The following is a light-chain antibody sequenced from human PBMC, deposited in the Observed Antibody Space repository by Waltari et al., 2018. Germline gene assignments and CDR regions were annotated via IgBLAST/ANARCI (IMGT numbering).Light chain of an antibody. V-gene: IGLV2-14*01. CDR2: EVS. Sequence: SALTQPASVSGSPGQSITISCTGTSSDVGGYNYGSWYQQHPGKAPKLMIYEVSNRPSGVSNRVSGSKSGNTASLTISGLQAEDEADYYCSSDTSSSTVFGGGTKLTVL. CDR1: SSDVGGYNY. CDR3: SSDTSSSTV. J-gene: IGLJ2*01.